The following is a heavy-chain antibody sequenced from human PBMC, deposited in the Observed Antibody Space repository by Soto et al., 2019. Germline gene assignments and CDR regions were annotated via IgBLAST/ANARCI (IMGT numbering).Heavy chain of an antibody. CDR2: INAGNGNT. J-gene: IGHJ4*02. CDR3: ASDIAVGHDPQYYFDY. CDR1: GDTFTSYA. Sequence: ASVKVSWNASGDTFTSYAMHWVRQSPGQRLEWMGWINAGNGNTKYSQKFQGRVTITRDTSASTAYMELSSLRSEDTAVYYCASDIAVGHDPQYYFDYWGQGTLVTVSS. V-gene: IGHV1-3*01. D-gene: IGHD6-19*01.